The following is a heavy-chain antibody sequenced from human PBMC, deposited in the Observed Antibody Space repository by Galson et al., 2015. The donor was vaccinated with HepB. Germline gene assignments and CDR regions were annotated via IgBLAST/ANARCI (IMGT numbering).Heavy chain of an antibody. CDR1: GFTFSSAW. CDR3: TTGRSGSYSYYYYGMDV. Sequence: SLRLSCAASGFTFSSAWMNWVRQAPGKGLEWVGRIKSKTDGGTTDYAAPVKGRFTISRDDSKNTLYLQMNSLKTEDTAVYYCTTGRSGSYSYYYYGMDVWGQGTTVTVSS. V-gene: IGHV3-15*07. J-gene: IGHJ6*02. D-gene: IGHD1-26*01. CDR2: IKSKTDGGTT.